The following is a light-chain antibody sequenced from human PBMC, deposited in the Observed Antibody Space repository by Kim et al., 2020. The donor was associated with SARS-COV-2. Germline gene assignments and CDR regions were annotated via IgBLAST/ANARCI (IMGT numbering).Light chain of an antibody. CDR3: ATWDRSLSAVL. V-gene: IGLV1-51*01. Sequence: QSVLTQPPSVSAAPRQGVTISCSGNNSNIGTNYVSWYQKLPGTAPKLLIYDNNRRPSGIPDRFFGSRSGTSATLGITGLQTGDEADYYCATWDRSLSAVLFGGGTQLTVL. J-gene: IGLJ2*01. CDR2: DNN. CDR1: NSNIGTNY.